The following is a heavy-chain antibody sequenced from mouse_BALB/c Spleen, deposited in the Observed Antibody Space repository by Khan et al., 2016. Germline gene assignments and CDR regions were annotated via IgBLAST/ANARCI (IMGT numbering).Heavy chain of an antibody. V-gene: IGHV5-15*02. D-gene: IGHD1-1*01. CDR2: ISNLAYSI. Sequence: EVELVESGGGLVQPGGSRKLSCAASGFTFSDYGMAWVRQAPGKGPEWVAFISNLAYSIYYADTVTGRFTISRENAKNTLYLEMSSLRSEDTAMYYCARDYYGSSYWYIDVWGAGTTVTVSS. CDR1: GFTFSDYG. J-gene: IGHJ1*01. CDR3: ARDYYGSSYWYIDV.